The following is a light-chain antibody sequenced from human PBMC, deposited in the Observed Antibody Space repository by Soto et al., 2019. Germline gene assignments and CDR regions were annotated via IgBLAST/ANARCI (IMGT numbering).Light chain of an antibody. V-gene: IGLV1-40*01. J-gene: IGLJ2*01. CDR2: GNS. CDR1: SSNIGARYD. CDR3: QSYDSSLSGVV. Sequence: QSVLTQPPSVSGAPGQRVTISCTGSSSNIGARYDVHWYQQLPGTAPKLLIYGNSNRPSGVPDRFSASKSGTSASLAITGLQAEDEADYYCQSYDSSLSGVVFGGGTKLTVL.